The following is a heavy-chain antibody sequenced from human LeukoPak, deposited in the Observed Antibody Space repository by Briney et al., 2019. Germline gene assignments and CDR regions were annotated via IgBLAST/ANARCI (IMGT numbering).Heavy chain of an antibody. CDR3: ARDCSSTSCYDY. D-gene: IGHD2-2*01. Sequence: GGSLRLSCAASGFTFSSYEMNWVRQAPGKGLEWVSYISSIGSTIYYADSVKGRFTISRDNAKNSLYLQMNSLRAGDTAVYYCARDCSSTSCYDYWGQGTLVTVSS. J-gene: IGHJ4*02. CDR1: GFTFSSYE. V-gene: IGHV3-48*03. CDR2: ISSIGSTI.